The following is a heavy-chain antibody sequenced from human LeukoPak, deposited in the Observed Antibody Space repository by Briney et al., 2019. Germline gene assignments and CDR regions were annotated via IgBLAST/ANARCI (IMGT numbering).Heavy chain of an antibody. CDR3: AKDLGHDYGVPFGGY. J-gene: IGHJ4*02. D-gene: IGHD4-17*01. CDR2: ISGSGGST. CDR1: GFTFSSYA. V-gene: IGHV3-23*01. Sequence: GGSLRLSCAASGFTFSSYAMSWVRQAPGEGLEWVSAISGSGGSTYYADSVKGRFTISRDNSKNTLYLQMNSLRAEDTAVYYCAKDLGHDYGVPFGGYWGQGTLVTVSS.